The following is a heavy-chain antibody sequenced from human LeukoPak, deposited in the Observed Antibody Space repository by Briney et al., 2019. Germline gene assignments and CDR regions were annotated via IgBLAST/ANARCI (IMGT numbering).Heavy chain of an antibody. CDR1: GFVFSSYW. CDR3: ARAVTSTEGS. Sequence: PGGSLRLSCAASGFVFSSYWMTWVRQAPGKGLEWVASINEGGSGKYYVDSVKGRFTISRDNAQKSLYLEMHSLRAEDTAVYYWARAVTSTEGSWGQGTLSPSPQ. D-gene: IGHD4-17*01. J-gene: IGHJ5*02. V-gene: IGHV3-7*03. CDR2: INEGGSGK.